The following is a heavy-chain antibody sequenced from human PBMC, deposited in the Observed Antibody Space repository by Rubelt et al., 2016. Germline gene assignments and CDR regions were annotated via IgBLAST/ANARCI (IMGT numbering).Heavy chain of an antibody. D-gene: IGHD1-26*01. J-gene: IGHJ4*02. CDR1: GFTFSTTH. Sequence: SGGGLVQPGGSLRLSCAVSGFTFSTTHMNWVRQAPGKGLEWVSYISGTSGTIDYADSVKGRFTVSRDNSKNSLYLQVNSLRADDTAVYYCARALGQFSYFDYWGQGILVTVSS. CDR3: ARALGQFSYFDY. V-gene: IGHV3-48*04. CDR2: ISGTSGTI.